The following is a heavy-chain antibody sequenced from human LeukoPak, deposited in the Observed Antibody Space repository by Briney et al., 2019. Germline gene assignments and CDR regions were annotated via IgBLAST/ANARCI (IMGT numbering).Heavy chain of an antibody. CDR2: ISYTGTT. J-gene: IGHJ3*01. CDR3: ARDFARNSGDYGNDGFDV. Sequence: SETLSLTCTVSGGSLNLFYCSWIRQPPQKGLEWIGYISYTGTTYYNPSLKTRVTISLDTSKNHFSLNLGSATAADTAVYYCARDFARNSGDYGNDGFDVWGLGTMVTVSS. CDR1: GGSLNLFY. D-gene: IGHD4-17*01. V-gene: IGHV4-59*01.